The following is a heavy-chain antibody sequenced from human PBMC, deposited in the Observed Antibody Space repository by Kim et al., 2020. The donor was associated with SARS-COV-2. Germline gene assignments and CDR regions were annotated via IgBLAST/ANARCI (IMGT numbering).Heavy chain of an antibody. J-gene: IGHJ4*02. V-gene: IGHV4-59*01. CDR2: IYYSGST. Sequence: SETLSLTCTVSGGSISSYYWSWIRQPPGKGLEWIGYIYYSGSTNYNPSLKSRVTISVDTSKNQFSLKLSSVTAADTAVYYCAGGFDYWGQGTRVTVSS. CDR3: AGGFDY. CDR1: GGSISSYY.